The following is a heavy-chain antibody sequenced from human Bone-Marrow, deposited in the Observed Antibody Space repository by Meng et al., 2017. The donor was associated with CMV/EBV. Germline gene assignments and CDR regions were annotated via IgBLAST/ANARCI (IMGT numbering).Heavy chain of an antibody. CDR1: GGSISSSSYY. Sequence: GSLRLSCTVSGGSISSSSYYWGWIRQPPGKGLEGIGSIYYRGSTYYNPSLKSRVTISVDTSKNQFSLKLSSVTAADTAVYYCARDGGYSWSVYGLYYYYGMDVWGQGTTVTVSS. J-gene: IGHJ6*02. CDR2: IYYRGST. V-gene: IGHV4-39*07. CDR3: ARDGGYSWSVYGLYYYYGMDV. D-gene: IGHD3-22*01.